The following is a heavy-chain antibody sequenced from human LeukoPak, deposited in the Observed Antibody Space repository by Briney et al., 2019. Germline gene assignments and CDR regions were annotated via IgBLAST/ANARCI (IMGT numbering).Heavy chain of an antibody. CDR2: ISVSSSYT. CDR3: ARVTLYAESALDY. D-gene: IGHD4-17*01. CDR1: GFTFSDYY. Sequence: SGGSLRLSCAASGFTFSDYYMSWLRQAPGKGLHWVSYISVSSSYTIYADSVKGRFTISRDNAKNSLYLQMNSLRAEDTAVYYCARVTLYAESALDYWGQGTLVTVSS. J-gene: IGHJ4*02. V-gene: IGHV3-11*06.